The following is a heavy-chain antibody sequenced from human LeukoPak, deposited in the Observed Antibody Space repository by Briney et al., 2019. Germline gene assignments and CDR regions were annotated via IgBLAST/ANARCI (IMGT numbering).Heavy chain of an antibody. CDR2: IHYSGRT. J-gene: IGHJ1*01. Sequence: SETLSLTCTVSAGSISPDYWSWIRQPPGKGLQWIGYIHYSGRTDYNPSLQSRVTMSVDTSKNQFSLNLFSVTAADTAVYYCAKGFYYGSGSKEYFQHWGQGTLVTVSS. V-gene: IGHV4-59*08. CDR3: AKGFYYGSGSKEYFQH. CDR1: AGSISPDY. D-gene: IGHD3-10*01.